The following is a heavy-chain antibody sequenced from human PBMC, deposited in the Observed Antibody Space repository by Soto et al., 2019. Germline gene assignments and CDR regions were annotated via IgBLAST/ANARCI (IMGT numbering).Heavy chain of an antibody. Sequence: QVQLQGMGPGLVKPSQTLTITCTVSGDSVNSAYWSWIRQLPGKGLEWMGNIYHTGRTFYNPSLKSRLAISIDTCTPPFYLKLRSVTASDTAVYYCARTDAYNSSFFDSWGQGTVVTVSS. CDR1: GDSVNSAY. J-gene: IGHJ4*02. V-gene: IGHV4-30-4*08. CDR2: IYHTGRT. D-gene: IGHD6-6*01. CDR3: ARTDAYNSSFFDS.